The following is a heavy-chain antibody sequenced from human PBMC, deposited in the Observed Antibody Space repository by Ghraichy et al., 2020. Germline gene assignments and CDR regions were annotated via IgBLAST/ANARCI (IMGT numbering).Heavy chain of an antibody. CDR1: GFTVSSNY. CDR3: ARTSGTLYYYYYMDV. CDR2: IYSGGST. V-gene: IGHV3-53*01. J-gene: IGHJ6*03. Sequence: GESLNISCAASGFTVSSNYMSWVRQAPGKGLEWVSVIYSGGSTYYADSVKGRFTISRDNSKNTLYLQMNSLRAEDTAVYYCARTSGTLYYYYYMDVWGKGTTVTVSS. D-gene: IGHD1-26*01.